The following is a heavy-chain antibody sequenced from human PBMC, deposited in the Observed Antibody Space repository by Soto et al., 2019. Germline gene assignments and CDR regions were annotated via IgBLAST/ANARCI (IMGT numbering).Heavy chain of an antibody. D-gene: IGHD4-4*01. J-gene: IGHJ5*02. V-gene: IGHV3-21*01. CDR2: ISSSSTHI. CDR1: GFTFSSYA. Sequence: PGGSLRLSCAASGFTFSSYAMSWVRQAPGKGLEWVSAISSSSTHIYYADSVKGRFTISRDNAKNSLYLQMNSLRAEDTAVYYCASTITPSSWGQGTLVTVSS. CDR3: ASTITPSS.